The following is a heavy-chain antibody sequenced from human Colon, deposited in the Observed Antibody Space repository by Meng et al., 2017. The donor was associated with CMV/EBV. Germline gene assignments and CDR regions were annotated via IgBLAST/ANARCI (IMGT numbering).Heavy chain of an antibody. Sequence: GGSLRLSCAASGFTFSDYGIHWVRQAPGKGLEWVASDGAAQNYAYSVRGRFFMSRDDSKNSVYLQMDSLRSDDTAVYYCARDRLGGIDYWGQGTLVTVSS. J-gene: IGHJ4*02. V-gene: IGHV3-30*19. CDR2: SDGAAQ. CDR3: ARDRLGGIDY. CDR1: GFTFSDYG. D-gene: IGHD3-16*01.